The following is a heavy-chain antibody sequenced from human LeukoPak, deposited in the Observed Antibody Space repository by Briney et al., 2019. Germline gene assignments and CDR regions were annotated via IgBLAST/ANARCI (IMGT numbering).Heavy chain of an antibody. J-gene: IGHJ3*02. D-gene: IGHD6-6*01. CDR2: IYTSGST. CDR3: ARHLAALGSFDI. CDR1: GGSISSYF. Sequence: SETLSFTCTVSGGSISSYFWSWIRQPPGKGLEWSGYIYTSGSTNYNPSLKSRVTMSIDTSKNQLSLKLSSVTAADTAVHYCARHLAALGSFDIWGQGTMVTVSS. V-gene: IGHV4-4*09.